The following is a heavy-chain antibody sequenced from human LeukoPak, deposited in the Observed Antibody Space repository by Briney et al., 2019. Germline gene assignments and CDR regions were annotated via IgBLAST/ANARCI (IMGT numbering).Heavy chain of an antibody. CDR1: GFTFSSYA. V-gene: IGHV3-23*01. CDR2: ISGSGGST. J-gene: IGHJ6*04. CDR3: AKGTYYDFWSGPPDV. D-gene: IGHD3-3*01. Sequence: GGSLRLSCAASGFTFSSYAMSWVRQAPGKGLEWVSAISGSGGSTYYADSVKGRFTISRDNSKNTLYLQMNSLRAEDTAVYYCAKGTYYDFWSGPPDVWRKGTTVTVSS.